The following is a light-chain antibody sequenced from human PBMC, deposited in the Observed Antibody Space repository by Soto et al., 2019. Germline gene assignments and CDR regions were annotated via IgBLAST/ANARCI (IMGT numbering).Light chain of an antibody. V-gene: IGLV2-23*01. CDR3: CSYAGSSTYV. CDR2: EGS. CDR1: SSDVGSYNL. J-gene: IGLJ1*01. Sequence: QSGLTQPASVSGSPGQSVTISCTGTSSDVGSYNLVSWYQQHPIKAPKLMIYEGSKRPSGVSNRFSGSKSGNTASLTISGLQAEDEADYYCCSYAGSSTYVFGTGTKLTVL.